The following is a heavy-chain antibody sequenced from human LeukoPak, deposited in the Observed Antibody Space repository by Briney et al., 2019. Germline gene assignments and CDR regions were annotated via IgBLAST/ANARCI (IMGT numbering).Heavy chain of an antibody. V-gene: IGHV3-23*01. CDR2: ISGSGGST. CDR3: AKASAGSGRALYYYGMDV. J-gene: IGHJ6*04. D-gene: IGHD3-10*01. CDR1: GFPFSSYA. Sequence: GGSLRLSCAASGFPFSSYAMTWVRQAPGKGLEWVSAISGSGGSTYYADSVRGRFTISRDNSKNTLYLQMNSLRVEDTAVYYCAKASAGSGRALYYYGMDVWGKRTTVTVSS.